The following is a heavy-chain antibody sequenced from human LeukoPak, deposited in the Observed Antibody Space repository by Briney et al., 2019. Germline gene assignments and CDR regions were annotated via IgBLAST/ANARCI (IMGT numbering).Heavy chain of an antibody. CDR2: INHSGST. CDR3: ARLEITPEATLAGQPPKY. CDR1: GGSFSGYY. J-gene: IGHJ4*02. Sequence: PSETLSLTCAVYGGSFSGYYWSWIRQPPGKGLEWIGEINHSGSTNYNPSLKSRVTISVDTSKNQFSLKLSSVTAADTAVYYCARLEITPEATLAGQPPKYWGQGTLVTVSS. V-gene: IGHV4-34*01. D-gene: IGHD5-12*01.